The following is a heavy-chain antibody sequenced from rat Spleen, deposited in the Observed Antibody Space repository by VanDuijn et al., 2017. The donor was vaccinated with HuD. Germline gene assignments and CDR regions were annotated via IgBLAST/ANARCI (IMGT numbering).Heavy chain of an antibody. CDR2: IWSGGST. J-gene: IGHJ1*01. CDR3: TRDSNNNFGAYWYFDF. Sequence: QVQLKESGPGLVQPSQTLSLTCTVSGFSLTSYGVSWVRQPPGKGLEWIGAIWSGGSTEYNSVFKSRLSINRDTSKNQVFLKMNSLQTDDTGTYYCTRDSNNNFGAYWYFDFWGPGTMVTVSS. V-gene: IGHV2-4*01. D-gene: IGHD1-10*01. CDR1: GFSLTSYG.